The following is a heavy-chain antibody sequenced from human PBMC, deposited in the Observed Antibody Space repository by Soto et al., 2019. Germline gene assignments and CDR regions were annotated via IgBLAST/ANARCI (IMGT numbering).Heavy chain of an antibody. CDR1: GYTFTNYA. D-gene: IGHD2-2*01. V-gene: IGHV1-3*01. J-gene: IGHJ5*02. Sequence: QVQLVQSGAEVQKPGASVKVSCKASGYTFTNYAMHWVRQAPGQRLEWLGWINAGNGNTKYSQKFQGRVTITRDTSASTAYMELSSRSSEDTAVYYCARWDAYLTAATPWGQGTLVPVSS. CDR2: INAGNGNT. CDR3: ARWDAYLTAATP.